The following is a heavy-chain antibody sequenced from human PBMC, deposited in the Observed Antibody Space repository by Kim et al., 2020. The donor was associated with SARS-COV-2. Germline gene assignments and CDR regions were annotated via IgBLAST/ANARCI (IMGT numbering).Heavy chain of an antibody. CDR2: ISGSGGST. CDR3: AKALWSRAYYDSSGYLFDY. J-gene: IGHJ4*02. V-gene: IGHV3-23*01. CDR1: GFTFSSYA. D-gene: IGHD3-22*01. Sequence: GGSLRLSCAASGFTFSSYAMSWVRQAPGKGLEWVSAISGSGGSTYYADSVKGRFTISRDNSKNTLYLQMNSLRAEDTAVYYCAKALWSRAYYDSSGYLFDYWGQGTLVTVSS.